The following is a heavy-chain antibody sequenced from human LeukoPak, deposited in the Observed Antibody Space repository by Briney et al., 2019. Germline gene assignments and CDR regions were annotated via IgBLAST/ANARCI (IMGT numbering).Heavy chain of an antibody. CDR3: ARLGAGPTYYDFWSGYSSFYFDY. CDR2: IHYSGNT. CDR1: GGSTSSSNYY. J-gene: IGHJ4*02. D-gene: IGHD3-3*01. Sequence: PSETLSLTCAVSGGSTSSSNYYWGWIRQPPGKGLEWIGGIHYSGNTYYNPSLKSRVTISVDTSKNQFSLKLSPVTAADTAVYYCARLGAGPTYYDFWSGYSSFYFDYWGQGTLVTVSS. V-gene: IGHV4-39*01.